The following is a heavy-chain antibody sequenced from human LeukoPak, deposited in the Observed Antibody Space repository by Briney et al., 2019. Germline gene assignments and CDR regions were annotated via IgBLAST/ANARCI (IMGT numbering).Heavy chain of an antibody. J-gene: IGHJ4*02. D-gene: IGHD2-2*01. V-gene: IGHV3-74*01. CDR2: INSDGSST. CDR3: ARPAEYCSSTSCYSGDFDY. CDR1: GFTFDDYG. Sequence: PGGSLRLSCAASGFTFDDYGMSWVRQAPGKGLVWVSRINSDGSSTSYADSVKGRFTISRDNAKNTLYLQMNSLRAEDTAVYYCARPAEYCSSTSCYSGDFDYWGQGTLVTVSS.